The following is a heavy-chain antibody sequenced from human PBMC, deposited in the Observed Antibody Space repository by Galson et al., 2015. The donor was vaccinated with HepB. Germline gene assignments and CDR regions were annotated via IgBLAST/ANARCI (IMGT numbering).Heavy chain of an antibody. D-gene: IGHD5-18*01. CDR3: ARDNSYGYGGADY. V-gene: IGHV3-30-3*01. CDR2: ISYDGSNK. CDR1: GFTFSSYA. Sequence: SLRLSCAASGFTFSSYAMHWVRQAPGKGLEWVAVISYDGSNKYYADSVKGRFTISRDNSKNTLYLQMNSLRAEDTAVYYCARDNSYGYGGADYWGQGTLVTVSS. J-gene: IGHJ4*02.